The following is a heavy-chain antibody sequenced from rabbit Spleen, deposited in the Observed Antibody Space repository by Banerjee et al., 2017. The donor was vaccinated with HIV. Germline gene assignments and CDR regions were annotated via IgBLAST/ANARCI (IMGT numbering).Heavy chain of an antibody. V-gene: IGHV1S45*01. Sequence: QEQLVESGGGLVQPEGSLTLSCKASGFDLTTYYMNWVRQAPGKGLEWIGCIDTSSTNTAYATWAKGRFTISKTSSTTVTLQMTSLTAADTATYFCARGEHFSVGFSAFAIYLDLWGQGTLVTVS. CDR1: GFDLTTYYM. J-gene: IGHJ3*01. CDR2: IDTSSTNT. D-gene: IGHD6-1*01. CDR3: ARGEHFSVGFSAFAIYLDL.